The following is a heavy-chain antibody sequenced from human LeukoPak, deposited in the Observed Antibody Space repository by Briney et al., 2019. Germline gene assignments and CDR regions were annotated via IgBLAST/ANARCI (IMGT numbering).Heavy chain of an antibody. D-gene: IGHD3-22*01. V-gene: IGHV4-38-2*02. J-gene: IGHJ4*02. CDR1: GYSISNSYY. Sequence: SETLSLTCAVSGYSISNSYYWGWIRQPPGKGLEWIGSIYHTGGTYYNPSLKSRVTISIDTSKNQFSLNLSSVTAADTAVYYCARDAHTYDYDTSGYYFEYWGQGALVTVSS. CDR3: ARDAHTYDYDTSGYYFEY. CDR2: IYHTGGT.